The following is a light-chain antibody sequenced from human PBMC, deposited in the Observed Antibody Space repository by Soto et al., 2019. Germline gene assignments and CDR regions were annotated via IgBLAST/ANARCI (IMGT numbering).Light chain of an antibody. V-gene: IGKV3-15*01. CDR2: GAS. CDR3: QQYDSWPSWT. Sequence: EIVMTQSPATLSVSPGERATLSCRASQSISIHLAWYQQQPGQGPRLLIYGASTRDTGTPARFSGSGTGTAFTLTISSLQSEDFAVYYCQQYDSWPSWTFGQGTKVEIK. CDR1: QSISIH. J-gene: IGKJ1*01.